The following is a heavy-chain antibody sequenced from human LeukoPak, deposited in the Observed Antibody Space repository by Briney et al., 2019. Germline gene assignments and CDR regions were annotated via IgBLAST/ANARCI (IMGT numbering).Heavy chain of an antibody. V-gene: IGHV3-43*01. D-gene: IGHD3-22*01. CDR1: GFTFDDYT. CDR3: SKDIGDSIGYNYFAS. CDR2: ISGHGSTT. J-gene: IGHJ4*02. Sequence: GGFLRLSCAASGFTFDDYTMPWVRQAPGKGLEWVSVISGHGSTTNYADSVKGRFTISRDNPKNSLSLQMNSLRPDDTAFYYCSKDIGDSIGYNYFASWGQGTLVTVSS.